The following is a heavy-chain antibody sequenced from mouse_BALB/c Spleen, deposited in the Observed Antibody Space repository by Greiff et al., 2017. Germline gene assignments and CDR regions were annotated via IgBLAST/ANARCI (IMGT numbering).Heavy chain of an antibody. CDR2: IDPANGNT. Sequence: EVQLVESGAELVKPGASVKLSCTASGFNIKDTYMHWVKQRPEQGLEWIGRIDPANGNTKYDPKFQGKATITADTSSNTAYLQLSSLTSEDTAVYYCARYDGYDDAMDYWGQGTSVTVSS. J-gene: IGHJ4*01. D-gene: IGHD2-2*01. CDR3: ARYDGYDDAMDY. CDR1: GFNIKDTY. V-gene: IGHV14-3*02.